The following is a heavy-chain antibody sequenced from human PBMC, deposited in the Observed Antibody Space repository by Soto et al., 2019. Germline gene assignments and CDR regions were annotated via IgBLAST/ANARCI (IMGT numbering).Heavy chain of an antibody. J-gene: IGHJ2*01. CDR2: IIPIFGTA. CDR3: ARGNHRWLQLWYFDL. CDR1: GGTFSSYT. Sequence: QVQLVQSGAEVKKPGSSVTVSCKASGGTFSSYTISWVRQAPGQGLEWMGGIIPIFGTANYAQKFQGRVTITAHESTSTAYMELSSLRSEDKAVYYCARGNHRWLQLWYFDLWGRGTLVTVSS. D-gene: IGHD5-12*01. V-gene: IGHV1-69*12.